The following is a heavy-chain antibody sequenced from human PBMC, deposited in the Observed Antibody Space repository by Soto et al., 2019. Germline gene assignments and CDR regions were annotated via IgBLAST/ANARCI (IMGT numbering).Heavy chain of an antibody. CDR2: ISAYNGNT. V-gene: IGHV1-18*01. D-gene: IGHD3-22*01. Sequence: ASVKVSCKASGYTFTSYGISWVRQAPGQGFEWMGWISAYNGNTNYAQKLQGRVTMTTDTSTSTAYMELRSLRSDDTAVYYCARTYYYDSSGYPTDFDYWGQGTLVTVSS. J-gene: IGHJ4*02. CDR1: GYTFTSYG. CDR3: ARTYYYDSSGYPTDFDY.